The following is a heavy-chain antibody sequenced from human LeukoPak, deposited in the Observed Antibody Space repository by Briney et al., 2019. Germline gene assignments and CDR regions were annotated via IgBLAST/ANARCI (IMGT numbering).Heavy chain of an antibody. CDR2: INHSGST. V-gene: IGHV4-34*01. CDR1: GGSFSGYY. J-gene: IGHJ3*02. D-gene: IGHD6-25*01. CDR3: ARAGRLTFGI. Sequence: SETLSLTCAVYGGSFSGYYWSWIRQPPGKGLEWIGEINHSGSTNYNPSLKSRVTISVDTSKNRFSLKLSSVTAADTAVYYCARAGRLTFGIWGQGTMVTVSS.